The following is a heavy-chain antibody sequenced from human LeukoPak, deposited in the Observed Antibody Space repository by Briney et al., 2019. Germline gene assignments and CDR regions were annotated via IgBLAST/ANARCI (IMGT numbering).Heavy chain of an antibody. CDR2: ISAYNGNT. D-gene: IGHD3-10*01. V-gene: IGHV1-18*04. CDR1: GYTSTSYG. J-gene: IGHJ3*02. CDR3: ARCSRYYYGSGSYYNSDDAFDI. Sequence: ASVKVSCKASGYTSTSYGISWVRQAPGQGLEWMGWISAYNGNTNYAQKLQGRVTMTTDTSTSTAYMELRSLRSDDTAVYYCARCSRYYYGSGSYYNSDDAFDIWGQGTMVTVSS.